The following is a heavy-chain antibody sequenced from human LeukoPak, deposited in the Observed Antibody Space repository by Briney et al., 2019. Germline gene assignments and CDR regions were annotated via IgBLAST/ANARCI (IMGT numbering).Heavy chain of an antibody. J-gene: IGHJ3*02. CDR3: ARLGVAGTAFDI. D-gene: IGHD6-19*01. CDR2: INPSGGST. CDR1: GYTITSYY. Sequence: GASVKVSCKASGYTITSYYMHWVRQAPGQGLEWMGIINPSGGSTSYAQKFQGRVTMTRDTSTSTVYMEMSSLRSEDTAVYDCARLGVAGTAFDIWGQGTMVTVSS. V-gene: IGHV1-46*01.